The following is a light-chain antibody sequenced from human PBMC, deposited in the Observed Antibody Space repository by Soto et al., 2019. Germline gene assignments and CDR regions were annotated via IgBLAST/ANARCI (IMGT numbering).Light chain of an antibody. Sequence: EIVMTQSPATLSVSPGGRATLSCRSSQSVSSKLAWYQQKPGQAPRLLIYGASTRATGIPARFSGSGSGTEFTLTISSLQSEDFAVYYCQQYNNWPPITFGQGTRLEIK. CDR1: QSVSSK. J-gene: IGKJ5*01. CDR3: QQYNNWPPIT. V-gene: IGKV3-15*01. CDR2: GAS.